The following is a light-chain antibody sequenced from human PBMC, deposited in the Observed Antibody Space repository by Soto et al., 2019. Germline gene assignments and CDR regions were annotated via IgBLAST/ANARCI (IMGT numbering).Light chain of an antibody. J-gene: IGKJ2*03. CDR3: HHYGSSPYS. V-gene: IGKV3-20*01. CDR2: GLS. CDR1: LSISGNY. Sequence: IVLTQSPGTLSLSPGERANLSCRASLSISGNYLAWYQQKPGQAPRLLLFGLSSRDTGIPDRFSGSGSGTGFTLTTNRQEPVYDLLYYVHHYGSSPYSLGLGTKLEI.